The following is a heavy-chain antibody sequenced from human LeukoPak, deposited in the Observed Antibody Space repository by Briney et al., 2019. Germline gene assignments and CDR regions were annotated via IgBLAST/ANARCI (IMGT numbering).Heavy chain of an antibody. CDR3: ARSYIVVVPAVYFDY. J-gene: IGHJ4*02. CDR2: ISAYNGNT. D-gene: IGHD2-2*01. Sequence: ASVKVSCKASGYTFTSYGISWVRQAPGQGLEWMGWISAYNGNTNYAQKLQGRVTITRDTSASSSYMELSSLRSEDTAVYYCARSYIVVVPAVYFDYWGQGTLVTVSS. V-gene: IGHV1-18*04. CDR1: GYTFTSYG.